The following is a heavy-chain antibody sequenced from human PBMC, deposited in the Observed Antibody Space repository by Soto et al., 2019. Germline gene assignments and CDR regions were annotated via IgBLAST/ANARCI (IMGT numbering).Heavy chain of an antibody. V-gene: IGHV4-59*08. CDR1: GGSFSPNY. CDR2: IYYGGTT. D-gene: IGHD3-16*02. J-gene: IGHJ6*02. CDR3: ASSLGPYYFYGMDV. Sequence: SETLSLTCRLSGGSFSPNYWGWFRQSPGKGLEWVGYIYYGGTTSYNPSLKSRVTISLDTSKNQFSLKLSSVTVADTAVYYCASSLGPYYFYGMDVWGQGTTVTVSS.